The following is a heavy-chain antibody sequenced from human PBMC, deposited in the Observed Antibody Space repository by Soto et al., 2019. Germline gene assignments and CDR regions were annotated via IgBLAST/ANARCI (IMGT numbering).Heavy chain of an antibody. CDR1: GFTFSSYA. CDR2: INSNGGST. CDR3: ARGESSGYYYAKFDY. D-gene: IGHD3-22*01. V-gene: IGHV3-64*01. J-gene: IGHJ4*02. Sequence: LRLSCVVSGFTFSSYAMHWVRQAPGKGLEYVSSINSNGGSTYYANSVKGRFTISRDNSKNTLYLQMGSLRAEDMAVYYCARGESSGYYYAKFDYWGQGTLVTVSS.